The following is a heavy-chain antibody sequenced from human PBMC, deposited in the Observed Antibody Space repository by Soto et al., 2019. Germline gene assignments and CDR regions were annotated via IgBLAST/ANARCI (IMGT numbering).Heavy chain of an antibody. V-gene: IGHV3-23*01. CDR3: AKDPAYGDYFDY. CDR2: ISGSGGST. CDR1: GFTFSSYA. Sequence: GGSLRLSCAASGFTFSSYAMSWVRRAPGKGLEWVSAISGSGGSTYYADSVKGRFTISRDNSKNTLYLQMNSLRAEDTAVYYCAKDPAYGDYFDYWGQGTLVTVSS. D-gene: IGHD4-17*01. J-gene: IGHJ4*02.